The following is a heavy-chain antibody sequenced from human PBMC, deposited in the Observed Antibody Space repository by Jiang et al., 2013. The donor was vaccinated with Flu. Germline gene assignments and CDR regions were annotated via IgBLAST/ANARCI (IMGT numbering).Heavy chain of an antibody. CDR1: GFTFSSYA. Sequence: VQLVESGGGLVKPGGSLRLSCAASGFTFSSYAMSWVRQAPGKGLEWVAGISGSGGSTDYADSVKGRFTISRDNSKNTLYLQMNSLRAEDTAIYYCAKDARVEWVFRDAFDIWGQGTMVTVSS. D-gene: IGHD3-3*01. J-gene: IGHJ3*02. CDR3: AKDARVEWVFRDAFDI. V-gene: IGHV3-23*04. CDR2: ISGSGGST.